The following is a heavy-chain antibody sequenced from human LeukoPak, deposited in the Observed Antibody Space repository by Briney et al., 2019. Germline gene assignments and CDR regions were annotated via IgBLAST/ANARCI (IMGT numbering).Heavy chain of an antibody. CDR1: GASFTSYW. J-gene: IGHJ4*02. CDR2: IYPGDSDT. V-gene: IGHV5-51*01. D-gene: IGHD2-15*01. CDR3: ARGRWDIVVVVAARGKYYFDY. Sequence: GASLKISSKGSGASFTSYWIGWVRRLPGKGLEWMGIIYPGDSDTRYSPSFQGQVTISADKSINTAYLQWSSLKASDTAMYYCARGRWDIVVVVAARGKYYFDYWGQGTLVTVSS.